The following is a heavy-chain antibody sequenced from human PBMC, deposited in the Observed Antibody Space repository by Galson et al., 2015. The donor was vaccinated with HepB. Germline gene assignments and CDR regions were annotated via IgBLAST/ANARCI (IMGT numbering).Heavy chain of an antibody. CDR3: AREAPRNDYGDYELNWFDP. J-gene: IGHJ5*02. Sequence: SCKASGGTFSSYAISWVRQAPGQGLERMGGIIPIFGTANYAQKFQGRVTITADESTSTAYMELSSLRSEDTAVYYGAREAPRNDYGDYELNWFDPWGQGTLVTVSS. CDR1: GGTFSSYA. V-gene: IGHV1-69*01. D-gene: IGHD4-17*01. CDR2: IIPIFGTA.